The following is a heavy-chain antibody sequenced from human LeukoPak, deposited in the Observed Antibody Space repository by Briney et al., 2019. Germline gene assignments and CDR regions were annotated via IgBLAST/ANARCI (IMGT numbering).Heavy chain of an antibody. V-gene: IGHV3-13*01. Sequence: GGSLRLSCAASGFTFSDYDMHWVRQATGKGLEWVSAIGTAGDTYYTGSVKGRFTISRENAKNSSYLQMNSLRAGDTAVYYCARVAKERVGGVYYFDYWGQGTLVAVSS. J-gene: IGHJ4*02. CDR3: ARVAKERVGGVYYFDY. CDR1: GFTFSDYD. CDR2: IGTAGDT. D-gene: IGHD1-1*01.